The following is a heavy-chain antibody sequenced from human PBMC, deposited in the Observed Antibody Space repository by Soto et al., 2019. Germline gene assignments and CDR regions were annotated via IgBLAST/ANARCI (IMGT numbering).Heavy chain of an antibody. CDR2: INHSGST. J-gene: IGHJ5*02. D-gene: IGHD2-2*02. CDR1: GGSFSGYY. Sequence: PSETLSLTCAVYGGSFSGYYWSWIRQPPGKGLEWIGEINHSGSTNYNPSPKSRVTISVDPSKNQFSLKLSSVTAADTAVYYCARGVDLYLPRWFDPWRQGTLVT. CDR3: ARGVDLYLPRWFDP. V-gene: IGHV4-34*01.